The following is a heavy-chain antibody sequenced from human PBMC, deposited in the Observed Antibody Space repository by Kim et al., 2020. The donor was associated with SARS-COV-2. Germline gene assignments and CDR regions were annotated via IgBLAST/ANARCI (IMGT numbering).Heavy chain of an antibody. CDR2: ISSSSSYI. CDR1: GFTFSSYS. J-gene: IGHJ6*02. CDR3: ARDRVQYQLPGYYYYGMDV. D-gene: IGHD2-2*01. V-gene: IGHV3-21*01. Sequence: GGSLRLSCAASGFTFSSYSMNWVRQAPGKGLEWVSSISSSSSYIYYADSVKGRFTISRDNAKNSLYLQMNSLRAEDTAVYYCARDRVQYQLPGYYYYGMDVWGQGTTVTVSS.